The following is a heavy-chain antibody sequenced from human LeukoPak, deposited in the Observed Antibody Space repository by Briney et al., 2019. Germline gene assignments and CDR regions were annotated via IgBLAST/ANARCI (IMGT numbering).Heavy chain of an antibody. J-gene: IGHJ3*02. CDR2: IYDSGST. D-gene: IGHD3-22*01. CDR1: GYSISSSNW. CDR3: ACLTTADAFDI. Sequence: PSETLSLTCTVSGYSISSSNWWSWVRQPPGKGLEWIGYIYDSGSTNYNPSLKSRVTISVDTSKNQFSLKLSSVTAADTAVYYCACLTTADAFDIWGQGTMVTVSS. V-gene: IGHV4-4*02.